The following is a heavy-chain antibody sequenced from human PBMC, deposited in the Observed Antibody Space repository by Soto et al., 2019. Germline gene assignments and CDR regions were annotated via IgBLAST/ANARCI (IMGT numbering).Heavy chain of an antibody. D-gene: IGHD4-17*01. Sequence: SETLSLTCTVSGGSVSSGSYYRSWIRQPPGKGLEWIGYIYYSGSTNYNPSLKSRVTISVDTSKNQFSLKLSSVTAADTAVYYCASYGDKRYNWFDPWGEGTLVTGSS. CDR3: ASYGDKRYNWFDP. CDR2: IYYSGST. V-gene: IGHV4-61*01. J-gene: IGHJ5*02. CDR1: GGSVSSGSYY.